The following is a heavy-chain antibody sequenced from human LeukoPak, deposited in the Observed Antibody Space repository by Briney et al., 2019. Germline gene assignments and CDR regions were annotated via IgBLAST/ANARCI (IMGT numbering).Heavy chain of an antibody. CDR1: GGSISTYY. CDR3: ARAGYTSGWYGRNYYFDY. Sequence: SETLSLTCTVSGGSISTYYWSWIRQPPGKGLEWIGYVYYSGSTNYNPSLKSRVTISVDTSKNQFSLKLSSVTAADTAVYYCARAGYTSGWYGRNYYFDYWGQGTLVSVSS. V-gene: IGHV4-59*08. J-gene: IGHJ4*02. D-gene: IGHD6-19*01. CDR2: VYYSGST.